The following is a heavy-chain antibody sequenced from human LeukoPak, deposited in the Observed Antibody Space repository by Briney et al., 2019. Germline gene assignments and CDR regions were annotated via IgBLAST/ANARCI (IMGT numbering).Heavy chain of an antibody. CDR1: GGSISSSSNY. Sequence: SETLSLTCSVSGGSISSSSNYWGWLRQPPGKGLEWIGNIYNRGSTYYNPSLKSRVTISVDTSKNQFSLKLSSVTAADTAVYYCARRTPHGGSPPKGVIDYWGQGTLVTVSS. V-gene: IGHV4-39*01. J-gene: IGHJ4*02. D-gene: IGHD3-16*01. CDR2: IYNRGST. CDR3: ARRTPHGGSPPKGVIDY.